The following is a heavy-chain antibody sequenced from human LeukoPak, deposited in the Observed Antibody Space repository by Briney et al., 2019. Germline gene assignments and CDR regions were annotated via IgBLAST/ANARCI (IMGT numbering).Heavy chain of an antibody. CDR3: ARGEDYYDSSGYYRPFDY. CDR2: ISYDGSNK. CDR1: GFTFSSYG. V-gene: IGHV3-30*03. J-gene: IGHJ4*02. Sequence: PGGSLRLSCAASGFTFSSYGMHWVRQAPGKGLEWVAVISYDGSNKYYADSVKGRFTISRDNSKNTLYLQMNSLRAEDTAVYYCARGEDYYDSSGYYRPFDYWGQGTLVTVSS. D-gene: IGHD3-22*01.